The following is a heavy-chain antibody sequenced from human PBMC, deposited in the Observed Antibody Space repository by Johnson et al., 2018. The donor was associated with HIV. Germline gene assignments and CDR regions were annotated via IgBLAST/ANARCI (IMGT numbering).Heavy chain of an antibody. CDR3: VRVAPYGGDWMVAFDI. V-gene: IGHV3-13*01. Sequence: VQLVESGGGLVQPGGSLRLSCAASGFTFSSYDMHWVRQATGKGLEWVSAIGTAGDTYYPGSVKGRFTISRENAKNSLYLQMNSLRADDTAVYYCVRVAPYGGDWMVAFDIWGQGTMVTVSS. CDR1: GFTFSSYD. J-gene: IGHJ3*02. CDR2: IGTAGDT. D-gene: IGHD4-23*01.